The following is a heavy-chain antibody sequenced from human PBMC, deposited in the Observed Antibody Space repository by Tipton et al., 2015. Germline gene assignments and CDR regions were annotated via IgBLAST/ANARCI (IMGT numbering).Heavy chain of an antibody. Sequence: TLSLTCTVSGGSVSSGSYYWSWIRQPPGKGLEWIGYIYYSGSTNYNPSLKSRVTISVDTSKTQFSLHLSSVTAADTAVYYCARARGLRAGLVDSWGQGTLVTVSS. D-gene: IGHD3/OR15-3a*01. CDR3: ARARGLRAGLVDS. CDR1: GGSVSSGSYY. J-gene: IGHJ4*02. CDR2: IYYSGST. V-gene: IGHV4-61*01.